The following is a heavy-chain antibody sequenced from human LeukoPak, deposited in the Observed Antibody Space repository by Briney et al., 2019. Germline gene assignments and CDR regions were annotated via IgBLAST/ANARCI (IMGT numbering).Heavy chain of an antibody. V-gene: IGHV3-23*01. CDR3: AKVYPGDSFDY. CDR2: ISGSGGST. CDR1: GFTFSSYA. D-gene: IGHD1-26*01. J-gene: IGHJ4*02. Sequence: GGSLRLSCAASGFTFSSYAMSWVRQAPGKGLEWVSAISGSGGSTYYADSVKGRFTISRYNSKNSLYLQMNRLRTEDTASYYCAKVYPGDSFDYWGQGTLVTVSS.